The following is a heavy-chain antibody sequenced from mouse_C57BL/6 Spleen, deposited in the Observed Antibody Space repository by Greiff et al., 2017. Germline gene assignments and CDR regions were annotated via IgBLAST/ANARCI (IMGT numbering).Heavy chain of an antibody. CDR1: GYAFSSYW. CDR2: IYPGDGDP. D-gene: IGHD2-5*01. V-gene: IGHV1-80*01. CDR3: ARFSNFYYAMDY. J-gene: IGHJ4*01. Sequence: LQQSGASVKISCKASGYAFSSYWMNWVKQRPGKGLEWNGPIYPGDGDPNYNGKFKGKATLTADKSSSTASMQLSSLTSEDSAVYFCARFSNFYYAMDYWGQGTSVTVSS.